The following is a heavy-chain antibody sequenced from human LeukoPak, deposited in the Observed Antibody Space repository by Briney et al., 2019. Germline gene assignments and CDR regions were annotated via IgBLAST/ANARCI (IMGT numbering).Heavy chain of an antibody. CDR1: EFTFSNYE. J-gene: IGHJ3*02. V-gene: IGHV3-48*03. CDR3: ARVSGGYSYGYSAFDI. CDR2: ISRSSGSSI. Sequence: GGSLNLPGSPPEFTFSNYEMNWVPQAPGKGLEWVSYISRSSGSSICYADSVKGRFTISRDKAKNSLYLQMNSLRAEDTAVYYCARVSGGYSYGYSAFDIWGQGTMVTVSS. D-gene: IGHD5-18*01.